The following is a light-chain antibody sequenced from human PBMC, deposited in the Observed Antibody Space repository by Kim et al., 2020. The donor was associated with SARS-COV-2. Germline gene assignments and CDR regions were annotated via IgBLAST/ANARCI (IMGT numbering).Light chain of an antibody. Sequence: SYELTQPPSVSVSPGQPASITCSGDKLGDKYACWYQQKPGQSPVLVIYQDSKRPSGIPERFSGSNSGNTATLTISGTQAMDEDDYYCQAWDSSTEVVFGGGTQLTVL. CDR1: KLGDKY. J-gene: IGLJ2*01. CDR3: QAWDSSTEVV. CDR2: QDS. V-gene: IGLV3-1*01.